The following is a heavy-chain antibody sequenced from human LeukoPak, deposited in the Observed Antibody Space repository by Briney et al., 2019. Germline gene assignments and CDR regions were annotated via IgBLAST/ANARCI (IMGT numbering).Heavy chain of an antibody. V-gene: IGHV3-15*01. CDR3: TTDLGYCSGGSCYSSNY. CDR1: GFTFSNAW. J-gene: IGHJ4*02. D-gene: IGHD2-15*01. CDR2: IKSKTDGGTT. Sequence: GGSLRLSCAASGFTFSNAWMSWVRQAPGKGLEWVGRIKSKTDGGTTDYAAPVKGRFTISRDDSKNTLYLQMNSLKTEDTAAYYCTTDLGYCSGGSCYSSNYWGQGTLVTVSS.